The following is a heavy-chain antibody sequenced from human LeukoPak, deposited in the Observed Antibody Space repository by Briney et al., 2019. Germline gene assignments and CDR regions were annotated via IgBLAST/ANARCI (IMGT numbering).Heavy chain of an antibody. CDR2: IIPIFGTA. CDR3: AREPIVGVTTEFYFDY. CDR1: GDTFSSYA. Sequence: ASVKVSCKASGDTFSSYAISWVRQAPGQGLEWMGRIIPIFGTANYAQKFQGRVTITTDESTSTAYMELSSLRSEDTAVYCCAREPIVGVTTEFYFDYWGQGTLVTVSS. V-gene: IGHV1-69*05. D-gene: IGHD1-26*01. J-gene: IGHJ4*02.